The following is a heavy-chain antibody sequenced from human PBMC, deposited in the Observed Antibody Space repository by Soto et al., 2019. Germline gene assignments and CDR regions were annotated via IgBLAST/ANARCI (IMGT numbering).Heavy chain of an antibody. Sequence: SVKLSCKASGFTFTSSAVQCVRQARGQRLEWIGWIVVGSGNTNYAHKFQERVTITRDMSTSTAYMELSSLRSEDTAVYYCAAVGPYIMAAAGTGINYYYGMDVWGQGTTVTVSS. D-gene: IGHD6-13*01. J-gene: IGHJ6*02. CDR1: GFTFTSSA. V-gene: IGHV1-58*01. CDR2: IVVGSGNT. CDR3: AAVGPYIMAAAGTGINYYYGMDV.